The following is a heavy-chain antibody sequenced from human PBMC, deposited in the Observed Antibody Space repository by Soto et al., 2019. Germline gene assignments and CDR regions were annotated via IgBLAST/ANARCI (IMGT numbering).Heavy chain of an antibody. CDR3: ARVIYRRGTYASLVA. V-gene: IGHV1-18*01. J-gene: IGHJ5*02. Sequence: QFPLVQSGAEVKKPGASVTVSCKTSGYTPTNYDIGWVRQAPGQGLEWMGWISAYNGTTNSAQKLQGRLTMTPDTATRTAYMELRSLRSDDAAVLCWARVIYRRGTYASLVAWGQGNGVSGSS. CDR1: GYTPTNYD. D-gene: IGHD1-26*01. CDR2: ISAYNGTT.